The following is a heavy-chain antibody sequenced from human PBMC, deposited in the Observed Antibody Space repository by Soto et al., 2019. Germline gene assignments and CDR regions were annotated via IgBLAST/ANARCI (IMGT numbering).Heavy chain of an antibody. Sequence: GGSLRLSCAASGFTVSSNYMSWVRQAPGKGLEWVSVIYSGGSTYYADSVKGRFTISRHNSKNTLYLQMNSLRAEDTAVYYGAREDPNYYFDYWGQGTLVTVSS. J-gene: IGHJ4*02. CDR1: GFTVSSNY. D-gene: IGHD1-7*01. CDR2: IYSGGST. CDR3: AREDPNYYFDY. V-gene: IGHV3-53*04.